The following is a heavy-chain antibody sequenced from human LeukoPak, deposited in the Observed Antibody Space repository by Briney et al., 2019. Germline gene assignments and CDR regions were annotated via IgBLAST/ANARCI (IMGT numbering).Heavy chain of an antibody. J-gene: IGHJ4*02. CDR1: GFTFSNYF. D-gene: IGHD3-10*01. V-gene: IGHV3-7*01. CDR2: IKQDGGEI. CDR3: ARDFRAASGSYYNDY. Sequence: AGGSLRLSCAASGFTFSNYFMSWIRQAPGKGLEWVANIKQDGGEIYYVDSVKGRFTISRDSAKNSLYLQMNSLRAEDTAVYYCARDFRAASGSYYNDYWGQGTLVTVSS.